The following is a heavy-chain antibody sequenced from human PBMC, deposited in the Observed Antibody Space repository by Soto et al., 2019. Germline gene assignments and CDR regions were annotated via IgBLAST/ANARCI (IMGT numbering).Heavy chain of an antibody. D-gene: IGHD4-17*01. J-gene: IGHJ5*02. Sequence: TLSLTCAVSGGPITSGGYSGSWIRQPPGKGLEWIGYIYHSGGTYYNPSLKSRVTLSIDRTKKQFSLKLKSVTAADTAVYFCARTMTTSGWFDPWGQGTLVTVSS. CDR1: GGPITSGGYS. CDR3: ARTMTTSGWFDP. CDR2: IYHSGGT. V-gene: IGHV4-30-2*01.